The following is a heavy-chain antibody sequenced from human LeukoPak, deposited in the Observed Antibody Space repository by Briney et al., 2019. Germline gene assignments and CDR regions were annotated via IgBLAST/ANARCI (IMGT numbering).Heavy chain of an antibody. CDR3: ARDDVASVFDY. CDR1: GFTVRSNY. D-gene: IGHD3-16*01. V-gene: IGHV3-66*02. J-gene: IGHJ4*02. Sequence: GGSLRLYCAASGFTVRSNYMTWVRQAPGKGLEWVSVIYSGGSTYYANSVKGRFTISRDNSKNTLYLQMNSLRPEDTAIYYCARDDVASVFDYWGQGTLVTVSS. CDR2: IYSGGST.